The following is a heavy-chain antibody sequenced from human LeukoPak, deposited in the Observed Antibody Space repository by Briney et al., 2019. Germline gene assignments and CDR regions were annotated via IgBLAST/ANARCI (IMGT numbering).Heavy chain of an antibody. D-gene: IGHD2-2*01. CDR2: IYYSGST. CDR3: ARQLGYCSSTSCYADKVDY. Sequence: SETLSLTCSVSGGSISNNNYYWGWIRQPPGKGLEWIGSIYYSGSTYYNPSPKSRVTISVDTSKNQFSLKLSSVTAADTAVYYCARQLGYCSSTSCYADKVDYWGQGTLVTVSS. J-gene: IGHJ4*02. V-gene: IGHV4-39*01. CDR1: GGSISNNNYY.